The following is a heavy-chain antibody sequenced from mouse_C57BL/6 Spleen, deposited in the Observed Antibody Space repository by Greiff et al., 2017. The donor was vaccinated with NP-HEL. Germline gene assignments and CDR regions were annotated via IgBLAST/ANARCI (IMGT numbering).Heavy chain of an antibody. CDR1: GYTFTSYW. CDR2: IHPNSGST. CDR3: ARDGGFAY. V-gene: IGHV1-64*01. J-gene: IGHJ3*01. Sequence: VQGVESGAELVKPGASVKLSCKASGYTFTSYWMHWVKQRPGQGLEWIGMIHPNSGSTNYNEKFKSKATLTVDKSSSTAYMQLSSLTSEDSAVYYCARDGGFAYWGQGTLVTVSA. D-gene: IGHD1-1*02.